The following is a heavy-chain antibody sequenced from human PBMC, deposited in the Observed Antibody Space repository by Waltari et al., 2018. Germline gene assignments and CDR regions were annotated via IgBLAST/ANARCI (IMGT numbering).Heavy chain of an antibody. V-gene: IGHV1-69*01. D-gene: IGHD2-2*01. CDR1: GGTFSSYA. CDR3: ARVGYCSSTSCYDYYYYGMDV. Sequence: QVQLVQSGAEVKKPGSSVKVSCKSSGGTFSSYAISWVRQAPGHGLEWMGGIIPIFGTANYAQKFQGRVTITADESTSTAYMELSSLRSEDTAVYYCARVGYCSSTSCYDYYYYGMDVWGQGTTVTVSS. CDR2: IIPIFGTA. J-gene: IGHJ6*02.